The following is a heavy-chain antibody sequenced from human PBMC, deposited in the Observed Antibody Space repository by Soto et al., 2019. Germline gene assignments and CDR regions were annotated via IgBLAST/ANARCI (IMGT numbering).Heavy chain of an antibody. CDR1: GYTFTSYG. CDR3: AREWLVVRGVFPSGRFDP. D-gene: IGHD3-10*01. Sequence: GASVKVSCKASGYTFTSYGISWVRQAPGQRLEWMGWISAYNGNTNYAQKLQGRVTMTTDTSTSTAYMELRSLRSDDTAVYYCAREWLVVRGVFPSGRFDPWGQGTLVTVSS. V-gene: IGHV1-18*01. J-gene: IGHJ5*02. CDR2: ISAYNGNT.